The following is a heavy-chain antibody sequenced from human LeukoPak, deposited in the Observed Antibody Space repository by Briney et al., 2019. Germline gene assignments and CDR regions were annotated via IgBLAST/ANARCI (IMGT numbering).Heavy chain of an antibody. CDR3: ATTRGFRSGWYWGDAFDI. Sequence: ASVKVSCKVSGYTLTELSMHWVRQAPGKGLEWMGGFDPEDGETIYAQKFQGRVTMTEDTSTDTAYMELGSLRSEDTAVYYCATTRGFRSGWYWGDAFDIWGQGTMVTVSS. J-gene: IGHJ3*02. V-gene: IGHV1-24*01. D-gene: IGHD6-19*01. CDR2: FDPEDGET. CDR1: GYTLTELS.